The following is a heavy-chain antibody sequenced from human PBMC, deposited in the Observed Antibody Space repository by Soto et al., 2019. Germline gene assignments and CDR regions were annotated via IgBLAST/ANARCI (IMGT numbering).Heavy chain of an antibody. CDR1: GFTFSSYA. Sequence: PGGSLRLSCAASGFTFSSYAMSWVRQAPGKGLEWVSAISGSGGSTYYADSVKGRFTISRDNSKNTLYLQMNSLRAEDTAVEYCASGVRGGMDVWGQGTTVTVSS. CDR2: ISGSGGST. J-gene: IGHJ6*02. CDR3: ASGVRGGMDV. D-gene: IGHD1-26*01. V-gene: IGHV3-23*01.